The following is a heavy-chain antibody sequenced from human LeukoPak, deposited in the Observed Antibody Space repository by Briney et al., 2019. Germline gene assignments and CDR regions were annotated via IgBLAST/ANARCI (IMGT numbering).Heavy chain of an antibody. V-gene: IGHV3-21*01. J-gene: IGHJ4*02. Sequence: PGGSLRLSCAASGFTFSSYSMNWVRQAPGKGLEWVSSISSSSSYIYYADSVKGRFTISRDNAKNSLYLQMNSLRAEDTAVYYCAREFDYYDSSGYSFDYWGQGTLVTVSS. CDR3: AREFDYYDSSGYSFDY. CDR2: ISSSSSYI. D-gene: IGHD3-22*01. CDR1: GFTFSSYS.